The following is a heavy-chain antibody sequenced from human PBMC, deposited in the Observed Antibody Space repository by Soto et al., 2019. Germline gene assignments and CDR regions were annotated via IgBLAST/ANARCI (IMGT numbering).Heavy chain of an antibody. CDR2: IYHSGST. D-gene: IGHD6-13*01. J-gene: IGHJ4*02. CDR3: ARRYSSSWTNY. Sequence: LSETLSLTCAVSGGSISSSNWWTWARHPPGKGLEWIGEIYHSGSTNYNPSLKGRVTISVDKSKNQFSLKLSSVTAADTAVYYCARRYSSSWTNYWGQGTLVTVSS. CDR1: GGSISSSNW. V-gene: IGHV4-4*02.